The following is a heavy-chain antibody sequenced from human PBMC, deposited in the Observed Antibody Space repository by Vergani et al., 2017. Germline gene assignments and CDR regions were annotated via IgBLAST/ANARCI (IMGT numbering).Heavy chain of an antibody. CDR3: ARGLRLYYYESSGYYPDTYFDY. D-gene: IGHD3-22*01. Sequence: QLQLQESGPGLVKPSETLSLTCTVSGGSISSSSYYWGWIRQPPGKGLEWIGSIYYSGSTKYNPSLKSRVTISVDTSKKQFSLKLSSVIAADTAVYYCARGLRLYYYESSGYYPDTYFDYWGQGTLVTVSS. CDR2: IYYSGST. CDR1: GGSISSSSYY. V-gene: IGHV4-39*07. J-gene: IGHJ4*02.